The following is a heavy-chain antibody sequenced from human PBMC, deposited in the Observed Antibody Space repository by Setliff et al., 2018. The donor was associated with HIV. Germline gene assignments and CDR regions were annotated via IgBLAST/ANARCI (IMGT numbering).Heavy chain of an antibody. Sequence: HPGGSLRLSCAASEFTFSRYWMVWVRQAPGKGLLWVSRISSDAITTTYADSVKGRFTISRDNAKNTLYLQMNSLRAEDTAVYYCARDFGSGIDYWGQGTLVTVSS. CDR3: ARDFGSGIDY. V-gene: IGHV3-74*01. D-gene: IGHD1-1*01. CDR2: ISSDAITT. J-gene: IGHJ4*02. CDR1: EFTFSRYW.